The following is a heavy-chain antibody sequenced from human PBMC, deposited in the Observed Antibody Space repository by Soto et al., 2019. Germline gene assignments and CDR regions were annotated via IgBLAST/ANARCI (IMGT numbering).Heavy chain of an antibody. CDR3: ARDLSLNWFDP. Sequence: ASVKGSCKASRYTLTGYYIHWVRQAPGQGLEWMGWINPNSGGTNYAQKFQGRVTMTRDTSISTVHMELSRPRSDDTAVYSCARDLSLNWFDPWGQGTLVTVSS. CDR2: INPNSGGT. J-gene: IGHJ5*02. V-gene: IGHV1-2*02. CDR1: RYTLTGYY.